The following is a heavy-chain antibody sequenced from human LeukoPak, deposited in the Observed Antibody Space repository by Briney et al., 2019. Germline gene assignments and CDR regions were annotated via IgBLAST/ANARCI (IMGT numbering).Heavy chain of an antibody. CDR3: ARHSLLGYCSGGSCRLDY. D-gene: IGHD2-15*01. J-gene: IGHJ4*02. CDR1: GGSISSYY. V-gene: IGHV4-59*08. CDR2: IYYSGST. Sequence: SETLSLTCTVSGGSISSYYWSWIRQPPGKGLEWIGYIYYSGSTNYNPSLKSRVTISVDTSKNQFSLKLSSVTAADTAVYYCARHSLLGYCSGGSCRLDYWGQGTLVTVSS.